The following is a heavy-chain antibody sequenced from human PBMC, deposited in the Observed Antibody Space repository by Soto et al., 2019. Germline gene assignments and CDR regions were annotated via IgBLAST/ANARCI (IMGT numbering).Heavy chain of an antibody. CDR2: INHSGST. CDR3: ARALSISVAGIDH. CDR1: GGSFSDYY. V-gene: IGHV4-34*01. J-gene: IGHJ4*02. Sequence: SETLSLTCAVYGGSFSDYYWSWIRQPPGKGLEWIGEINHSGSTNYNPSLKSRVTMSVDTSKNQFSLKLSSVTASDTAVYYCARALSISVAGIDHWGQGNMVTVSS. D-gene: IGHD6-19*01.